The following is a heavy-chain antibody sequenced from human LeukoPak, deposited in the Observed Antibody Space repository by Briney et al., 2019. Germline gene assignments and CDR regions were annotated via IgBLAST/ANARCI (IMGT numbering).Heavy chain of an antibody. CDR2: ISFDRTNT. J-gene: IGHJ5*02. D-gene: IGHD5-18*01. CDR3: ARDLAVDTAMVKNCFDP. V-gene: IGHV3-30*03. Sequence: GGSLRLSCAASGFTFSSHGMHWVRQAPGKGLEWVAVISFDRTNTFYTDSVKGRFTISRDNSKNAPYLQMDSLRAEDTAVYYCARDLAVDTAMVKNCFDPWGQGTLVTVSS. CDR1: GFTFSSHG.